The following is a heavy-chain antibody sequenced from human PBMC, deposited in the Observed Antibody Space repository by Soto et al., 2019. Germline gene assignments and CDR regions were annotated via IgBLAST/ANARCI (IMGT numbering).Heavy chain of an antibody. V-gene: IGHV3-9*01. CDR2: ISWNSNII. CDR3: AKGGPDGFCSGGRCYFDY. J-gene: IGHJ4*02. Sequence: EVQLVESGGGLVQPGRSLRLSCAASGFTFDDYAMHWVRRAPGKGLEWVSSISWNSNIIGYADSVKGRVTISRDNAKNSLYLQMNSLLPEDTALYYCAKGGPDGFCSGGRCYFDYWGQGTLVTVSS. CDR1: GFTFDDYA. D-gene: IGHD2-15*01.